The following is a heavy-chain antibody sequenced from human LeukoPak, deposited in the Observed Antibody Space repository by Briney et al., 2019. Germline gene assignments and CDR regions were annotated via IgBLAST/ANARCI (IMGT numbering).Heavy chain of an antibody. D-gene: IGHD4-17*01. CDR3: ARRAVTTGNIIVDY. Sequence: GESLKISCKISGYKLTNNWIGWVRQVPGKGLEWMGLIYPGYSDAKYSPSFQGQVTISADKSISTAYLQWSSLKASDTAMYYCARRAVTTGNIIVDYWGQGTLVTVSS. J-gene: IGHJ4*02. CDR1: GYKLTNNW. CDR2: IYPGYSDA. V-gene: IGHV5-51*01.